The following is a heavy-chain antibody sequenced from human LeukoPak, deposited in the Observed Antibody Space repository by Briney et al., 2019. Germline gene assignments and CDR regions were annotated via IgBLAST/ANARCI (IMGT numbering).Heavy chain of an antibody. V-gene: IGHV3-30-3*01. D-gene: IGHD2-15*01. CDR1: GFTFSSYA. Sequence: GGSLRLSCAASGFTFSSYAMHWVRQAPGKGLEWVAVISYDGSNKYYADSVKGRFTISSDSSENTLYLQMNSLRAEDTAIYYCARVVGGSSFGLSYYYGLDVLGQGTTVTVSS. CDR3: ARVVGGSSFGLSYYYGLDV. J-gene: IGHJ6*02. CDR2: ISYDGSNK.